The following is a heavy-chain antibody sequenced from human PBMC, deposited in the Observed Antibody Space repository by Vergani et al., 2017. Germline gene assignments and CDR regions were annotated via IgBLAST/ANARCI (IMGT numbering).Heavy chain of an antibody. V-gene: IGHV3-33*05. D-gene: IGHD3-16*01. Sequence: QVQLVESGGVVVQPGTSLRLSCEASGFKFSQFGMHWVRQGPGKGLEWVAFISYDGSKTQYADSEKGRVTISRDNSKNTVGLEMSSLRVDDTATYYCARDVWDCSGISCFLRAGEFYYMDVWGQGTTVTVSS. CDR3: ARDVWDCSGISCFLRAGEFYYMDV. CDR1: GFKFSQFG. CDR2: ISYDGSKT. J-gene: IGHJ6*03.